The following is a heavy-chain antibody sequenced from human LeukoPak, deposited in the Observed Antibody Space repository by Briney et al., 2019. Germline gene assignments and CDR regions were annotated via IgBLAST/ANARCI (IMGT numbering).Heavy chain of an antibody. CDR3: ARGDYYDSSGYDY. D-gene: IGHD3-22*01. CDR2: IYYSGST. V-gene: IGHV4-59*01. CDR1: GGSISSYY. J-gene: IGHJ4*02. Sequence: SETLSLTCTVSGGSISSYYWRWIRQPPGKGLEWIGYIYYSGSTNYNPSLKSRVTISVDTSKNQFSLKLSSVTAADTAVYYCARGDYYDSSGYDYWGQGTLVTVSS.